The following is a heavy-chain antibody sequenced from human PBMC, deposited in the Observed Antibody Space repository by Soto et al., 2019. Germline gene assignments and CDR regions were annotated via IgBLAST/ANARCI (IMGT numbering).Heavy chain of an antibody. J-gene: IGHJ5*02. Sequence: PGGSLRLSCAASGFTFSSYGMHWVRQAPGKGLEWVAVIWYDGSNKYYADSVKGRFTISRDNSKNTLYLQMNSLRAEDTAVYYCARDSVGAPSDPWGQGTLVTVSP. CDR3: ARDSVGAPSDP. V-gene: IGHV3-33*01. CDR2: IWYDGSNK. D-gene: IGHD2-2*01. CDR1: GFTFSSYG.